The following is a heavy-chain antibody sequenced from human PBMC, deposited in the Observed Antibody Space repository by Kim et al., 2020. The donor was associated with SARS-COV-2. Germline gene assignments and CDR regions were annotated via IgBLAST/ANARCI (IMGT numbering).Heavy chain of an antibody. V-gene: IGHV3-15*01. CDR1: GFTFSNAC. D-gene: IGHD3-10*01. Sequence: GGSLRLSCAASGFTFSNACMTWVRQAPGKGLEWVGRIRSKTDGGTTDYAAPVKNRFTISREDSKNTLYLQMNSLKTEDTAVYYCTAEYYYGSGRTYYSYCRMDFWGQGTTVTVSS. CDR3: TAEYYYGSGRTYYSYCRMDF. J-gene: IGHJ6*02. CDR2: IRSKTDGGTT.